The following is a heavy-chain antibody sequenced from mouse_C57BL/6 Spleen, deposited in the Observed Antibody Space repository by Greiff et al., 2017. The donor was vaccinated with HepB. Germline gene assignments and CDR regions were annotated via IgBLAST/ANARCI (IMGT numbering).Heavy chain of an antibody. V-gene: IGHV1-53*01. J-gene: IGHJ4*01. CDR1: GYTFTSYW. Sequence: QVQLQQPGPELVKPGASVKLSCKASGYTFTSYWMHWVKQRPGQGLEWIGNINPSNGGTNYNEKFKSKATLTVDKSSSTAYMQLSSLTSEDSAVYYCARKEVRDYAMDYWGQGTSVTVSS. CDR2: INPSNGGT. CDR3: ARKEVRDYAMDY. D-gene: IGHD2-14*01.